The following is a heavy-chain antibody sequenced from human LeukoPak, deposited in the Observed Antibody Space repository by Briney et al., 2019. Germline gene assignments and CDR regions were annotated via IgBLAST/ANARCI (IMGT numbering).Heavy chain of an antibody. CDR3: ARWHSHGRYFDC. Sequence: KPSETLSLTCIVSGGSIRDYCWNWLRQPPGKGLEWIGYFCDSGNIDYKPSLKSRVTISVDTSKNQLSLKWTSATAEDTAVYYCARWHSHGRYFDCRAQGTLVSVSS. CDR1: GGSIRDYC. CDR2: FCDSGNI. J-gene: IGHJ4*02. D-gene: IGHD2-21*01. V-gene: IGHV4-59*01.